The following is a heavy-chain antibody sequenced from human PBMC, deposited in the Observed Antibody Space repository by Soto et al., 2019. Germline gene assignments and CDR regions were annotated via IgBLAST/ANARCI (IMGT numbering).Heavy chain of an antibody. CDR2: INHSGST. Sequence: QVQLQQWGAGLLKPSETLSLTCAVYGGSFSDYYWSWIRQPPGKGLEWIGEINHSGSTNYNPSLKSRVTISVDTSKNQFSLKLSSVTAADTAVYYCARGRSSSWYGLDYWGQGTLVTVSS. V-gene: IGHV4-34*01. J-gene: IGHJ4*02. CDR3: ARGRSSSWYGLDY. D-gene: IGHD6-13*01. CDR1: GGSFSDYY.